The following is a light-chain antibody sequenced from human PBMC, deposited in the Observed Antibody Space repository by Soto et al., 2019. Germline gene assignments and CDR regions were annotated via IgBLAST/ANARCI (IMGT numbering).Light chain of an antibody. CDR1: SSDVGGYNY. CDR2: DVS. V-gene: IGLV2-14*01. J-gene: IGLJ1*01. CDR3: SSYTSSSRV. Sequence: QSVLTQPASVSGSPGQSITISCTGTSSDVGGYNYVSWYQQHPGKAPKLMIYDVSNRPSGVSNRFSGSKSGNTASLTISGLQAEDGADYYCSSYTSSSRVFGTGT.